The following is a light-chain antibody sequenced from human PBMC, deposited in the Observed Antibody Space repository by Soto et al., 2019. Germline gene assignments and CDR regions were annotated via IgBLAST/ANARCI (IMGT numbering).Light chain of an antibody. V-gene: IGKV1-8*01. CDR2: AAS. J-gene: IGKJ3*01. CDR1: TGISSY. Sequence: AIRMTQSPSSLAAATGDRVPINCRAITGISSYLAWYQQKPGKAPKLLSYAASTLQSGVPSRFSGSGSGTDFTLTISCLQSEDFATYYCQQYYSYPGTFGPGTKVDIK. CDR3: QQYYSYPGT.